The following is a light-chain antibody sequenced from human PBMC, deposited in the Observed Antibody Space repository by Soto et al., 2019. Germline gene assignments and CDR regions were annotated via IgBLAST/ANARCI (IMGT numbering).Light chain of an antibody. J-gene: IGKJ1*01. CDR3: QRYDSAPWT. V-gene: IGKV1-27*01. Sequence: DIQMTQSPSSLSASVGDKVTITCRASQGISNYLAWYQQKPGKVPTLLIYSASTLQSRVPSRFSGSGSGTAFTLTISSLQPEDVATYYCQRYDSAPWTFGQGTKVEIK. CDR1: QGISNY. CDR2: SAS.